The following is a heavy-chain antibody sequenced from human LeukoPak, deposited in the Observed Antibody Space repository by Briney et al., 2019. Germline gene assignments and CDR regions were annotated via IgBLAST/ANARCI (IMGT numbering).Heavy chain of an antibody. CDR1: GGSFSGYY. CDR3: ARSAKDCSGGKCFHTGFDY. Sequence: SETLSLTCAVYGGSFSGYYWSWIRQPPGKGLEWIADINDSGDTNYYPSLKSRVTISEDTSKNQFSLKLSSVTAADTAGYYCARSAKDCSGGKCFHTGFDYWGQGTLVTVSS. J-gene: IGHJ4*02. D-gene: IGHD2-15*01. CDR2: INDSGDT. V-gene: IGHV4-34*01.